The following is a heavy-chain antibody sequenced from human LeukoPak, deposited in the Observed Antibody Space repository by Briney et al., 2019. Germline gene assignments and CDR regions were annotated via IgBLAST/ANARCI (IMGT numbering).Heavy chain of an antibody. CDR2: ISSSSSYI. CDR3: ARAPRFLEWHWYFDL. D-gene: IGHD3-3*01. J-gene: IGHJ2*01. Sequence: KSGGSLRLSCAASGFTFSSYSMNWVRQAPGKGLEWVSSISSSSSYIYYADSVKGRFTISRDNAKNSLYLQMNSLRAEDTAVYYCARAPRFLEWHWYFDLWGRGTLVTVSS. CDR1: GFTFSSYS. V-gene: IGHV3-21*01.